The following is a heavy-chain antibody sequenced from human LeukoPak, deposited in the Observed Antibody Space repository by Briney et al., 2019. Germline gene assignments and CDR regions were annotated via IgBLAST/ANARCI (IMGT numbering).Heavy chain of an antibody. CDR2: IYYSGNT. D-gene: IGHD4-23*01. CDR1: GCSISSSSYY. V-gene: IGHV4-39*01. CDR3: ARRTVVPPGAFDI. J-gene: IGHJ3*02. Sequence: SETLSLTCTVSGCSISSSSYYWGWLRQPPGKGLEWIGSIYYSGNTYHNPSLKSRITISVDTSKNQFSLKLSSVTAADTAVYYCARRTVVPPGAFDIWGQGTMVTVSS.